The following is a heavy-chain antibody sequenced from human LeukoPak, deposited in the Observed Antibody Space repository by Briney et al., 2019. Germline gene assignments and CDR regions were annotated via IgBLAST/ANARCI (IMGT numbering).Heavy chain of an antibody. CDR1: GYTFTNYG. CDR2: ISIYNGNT. Sequence: ASVKVSCKASGYTFTNYGISWVRQAPGQGLEWMGWISIYNGNTDYAQKLRGRVTMTTDTSTSTAYMELRSLRSDDTAVYYCARITYDFWGGYYMPDDPWGQGTLVTVSS. D-gene: IGHD3-3*01. V-gene: IGHV1-18*01. J-gene: IGHJ5*02. CDR3: ARITYDFWGGYYMPDDP.